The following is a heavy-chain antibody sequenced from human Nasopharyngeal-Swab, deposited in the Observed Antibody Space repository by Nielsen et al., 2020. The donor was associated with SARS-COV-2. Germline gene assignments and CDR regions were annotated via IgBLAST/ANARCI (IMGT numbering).Heavy chain of an antibody. CDR3: ARLSPISGSYYFDY. CDR2: IYYSGST. D-gene: IGHD1-26*01. Sequence: SETLSLTCTVSGGSISSYYWSWIRQPPGKGLEWIGYIYYSGSTNYNPSLKSRVTISVDTSKNQFSLKLSSVTAADTAVYYCARLSPISGSYYFDYWGQGTLVTVSS. J-gene: IGHJ4*02. CDR1: GGSISSYY. V-gene: IGHV4-59*08.